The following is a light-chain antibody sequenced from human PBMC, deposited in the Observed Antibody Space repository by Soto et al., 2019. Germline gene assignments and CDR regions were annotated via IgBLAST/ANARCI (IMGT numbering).Light chain of an antibody. J-gene: IGLJ2*01. CDR2: DVS. CDR1: SSDVVGYKY. CDR3: SSYTTSGARV. V-gene: IGLV2-14*01. Sequence: QSALTQPASVSGSPGQSITISCTGTSSDVVGYKYVSWYQQHPGKAPKLMIYDVSNRPSGVSDRFSASKSGNTASLTISGLQAEDEADYYCSSYTTSGARVFGGGTKLTVL.